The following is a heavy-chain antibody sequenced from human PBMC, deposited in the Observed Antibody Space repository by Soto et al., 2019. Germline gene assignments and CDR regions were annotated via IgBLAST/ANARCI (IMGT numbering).Heavy chain of an antibody. CDR3: ARDFVVINVGYYYGMDV. Sequence: GGSLRLSCAASGFTFSSFGMHWVRQAPGKGLEWVVVIWYDGSNKYYADSVKGRFTISRDNSKNTLYLQMNSLRAEDTAVYYCARDFVVINVGYYYGMDVWGQGTTVTVSS. J-gene: IGHJ6*02. V-gene: IGHV3-33*01. D-gene: IGHD3-22*01. CDR1: GFTFSSFG. CDR2: IWYDGSNK.